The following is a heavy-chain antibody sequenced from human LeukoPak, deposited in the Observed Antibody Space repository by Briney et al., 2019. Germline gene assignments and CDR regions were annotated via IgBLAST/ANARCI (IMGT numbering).Heavy chain of an antibody. V-gene: IGHV1-18*01. CDR3: ARDRMILGVPFDY. CDR1: GYTFTSYT. CDR2: ISVHNGNT. D-gene: IGHD3-10*01. J-gene: IGHJ4*02. Sequence: ASVKVSCKASGYTFTSYTINWVRQAPGQGLEWMGWISVHNGNTKYAQKLQGRVTLTTDTSTSTAYMELRSLRSDDTAVYYCARDRMILGVPFDYWGQRTLVTVSS.